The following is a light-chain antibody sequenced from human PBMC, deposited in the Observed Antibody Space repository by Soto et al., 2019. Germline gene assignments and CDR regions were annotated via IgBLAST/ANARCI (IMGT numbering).Light chain of an antibody. V-gene: IGKV3-15*01. CDR3: QQRSNWPPT. J-gene: IGKJ1*01. Sequence: IVMTQSPATLSVSPGERATLSCRAGQTIYSNVAWYQQRPGQAPRLLIYRASTRATGVPARFSGSGSGTDFTLTISSLEPEDFAVYYCQQRSNWPPTFGQGTKVDIK. CDR1: QTIYSN. CDR2: RAS.